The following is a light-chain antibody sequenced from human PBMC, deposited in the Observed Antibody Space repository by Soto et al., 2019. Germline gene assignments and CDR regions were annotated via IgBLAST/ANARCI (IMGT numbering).Light chain of an antibody. CDR1: QSVSSSY. CDR2: DAS. V-gene: IGKV3-20*01. CDR3: QQYGSSPQT. J-gene: IGKJ3*01. Sequence: EIVLTQSPGTLSLSPGERATLSCRASQSVSSSYLSWYQQKPGQAPRLLIYDASSRATGIPDRFSGSGSGTDFTLTISRLEPEDFAVYYCQQYGSSPQTFGPGTKVHIK.